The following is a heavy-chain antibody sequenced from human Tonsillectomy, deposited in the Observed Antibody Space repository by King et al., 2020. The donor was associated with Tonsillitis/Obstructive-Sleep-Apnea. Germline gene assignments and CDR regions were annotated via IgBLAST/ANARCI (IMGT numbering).Heavy chain of an antibody. CDR3: ARDSEVTTYFFDY. CDR2: INAGNGNT. V-gene: IGHV1-3*01. Sequence: DQLVQSGAEVKKPGASVKVSCKASGYTFTSYAMHWVRQAPGQRLEWMGWINAGNGNTKYSQKFQGRVTITRDTSASTAYMELSSLRSEDTAVYYCARDSEVTTYFFDYWGQGTLVTVSS. D-gene: IGHD4-17*01. CDR1: GYTFTSYA. J-gene: IGHJ4*02.